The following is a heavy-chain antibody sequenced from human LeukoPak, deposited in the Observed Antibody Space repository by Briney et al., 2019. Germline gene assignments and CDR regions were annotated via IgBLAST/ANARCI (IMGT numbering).Heavy chain of an antibody. D-gene: IGHD4-17*01. Sequence: SGPTLVKPTQTLTLTCTFSGFSLSTSGVGVGWIRQPPGKALEWLALIYWDDDKRYSPSLKSRLTITKDTSKNQVVLTMTNMDPVDIATYYCAHIRPPVTTPDYWGQGTPVTVSS. CDR3: AHIRPPVTTPDY. V-gene: IGHV2-5*02. J-gene: IGHJ4*02. CDR2: IYWDDDK. CDR1: GFSLSTSGVG.